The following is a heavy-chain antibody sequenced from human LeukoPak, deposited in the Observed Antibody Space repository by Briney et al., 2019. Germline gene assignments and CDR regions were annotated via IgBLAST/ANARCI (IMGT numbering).Heavy chain of an antibody. J-gene: IGHJ6*02. Sequence: SETLFLNCTVSGGSITYHYWAWIRQPPAKGLEWFGYMYYCGSTNYNPSLKSRVTISVDTSKNQFSLKLSSVTAADTAVYYCARRATVTTLSAQYYYYAMDVWGQGTTVTVSS. D-gene: IGHD4-17*01. CDR1: GGSITYHY. CDR2: MYYCGST. CDR3: ARRATVTTLSAQYYYYAMDV. V-gene: IGHV4-59*08.